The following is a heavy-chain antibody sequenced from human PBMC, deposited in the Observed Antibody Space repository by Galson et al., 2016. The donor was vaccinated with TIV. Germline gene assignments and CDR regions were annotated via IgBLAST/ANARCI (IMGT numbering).Heavy chain of an antibody. V-gene: IGHV4-34*01. Sequence: ETLSLTCAVYGGSFTGYYWSWMRQAPGKGLEWIGEINDSGRTNYNPSLKSRVTISLDTSKNQFSLKLTSETAADTALYFCAREGGDVILPSAIRRLNAFDIWGQGTVVTASS. CDR1: GGSFTGYY. CDR2: INDSGRT. J-gene: IGHJ3*02. D-gene: IGHD2-2*02. CDR3: AREGGDVILPSAIRRLNAFDI.